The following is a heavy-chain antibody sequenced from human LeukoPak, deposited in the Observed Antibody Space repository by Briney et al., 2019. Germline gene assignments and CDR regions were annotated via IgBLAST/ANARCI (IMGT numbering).Heavy chain of an antibody. Sequence: SGGSLRLSCAASGFTFSSYSMNWVRQAPGKGLEWVSSISSSSSYIYYADSVKGRFTISRDNAKNSLYLQMNSLRAEDTAVYYCARSPTGVVILDAFDIWGQGTMVTVSS. CDR3: ARSPTGVVILDAFDI. CDR2: ISSSSSYI. D-gene: IGHD3-3*01. J-gene: IGHJ3*02. V-gene: IGHV3-21*01. CDR1: GFTFSSYS.